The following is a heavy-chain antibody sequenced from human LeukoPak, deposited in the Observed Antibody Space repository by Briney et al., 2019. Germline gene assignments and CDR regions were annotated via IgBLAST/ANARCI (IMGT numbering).Heavy chain of an antibody. Sequence: SETLSLTCTVPGGSISSSSHYWVWIRQPPGKGLEWVGSIYYGGTTNYNPSLRSRLTVSVDTSKNLFSLKLNSVTAADTAVYYCVRRALAGGPCDWGQGALVTVSS. J-gene: IGHJ1*01. CDR3: VRRALAGGPCD. D-gene: IGHD6-13*01. CDR1: GGSISSSSHY. CDR2: IYYGGTT. V-gene: IGHV4-39*01.